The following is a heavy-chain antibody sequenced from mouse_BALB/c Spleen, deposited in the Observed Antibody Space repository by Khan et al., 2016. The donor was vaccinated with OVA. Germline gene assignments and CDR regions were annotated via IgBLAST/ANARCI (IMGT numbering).Heavy chain of an antibody. J-gene: IGHJ3*01. V-gene: IGHV5-9-3*01. Sequence: EVELVESGGGLVKPGGSLKLSCAASGFTFSTYAMSWVRQTPEKRLEWVATISSDGDYTYYPDNVTGRFTISRDNAKNTLYLQMRILRSEDTAMYYCARSPYGNVAYWGQGTLVTVSA. CDR2: ISSDGDYT. CDR1: GFTFSTYA. CDR3: ARSPYGNVAY. D-gene: IGHD2-1*01.